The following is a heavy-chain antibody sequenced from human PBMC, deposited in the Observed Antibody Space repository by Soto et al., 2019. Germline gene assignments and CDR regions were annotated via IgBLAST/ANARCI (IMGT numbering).Heavy chain of an antibody. CDR2: INPSGGTT. Sequence: ASVKVSCKTSGYIFTSYYIHWVRQAPGQGLEWMGIINPSGGTTIYAQKFQGRVTMTRDTSTSTVYMELSSLRSEDTAVYYCARGPATAPDAYWGLGTLVTVSS. CDR1: GYIFTSYY. CDR3: ARGPATAPDAY. D-gene: IGHD2-2*01. J-gene: IGHJ4*02. V-gene: IGHV1-46*01.